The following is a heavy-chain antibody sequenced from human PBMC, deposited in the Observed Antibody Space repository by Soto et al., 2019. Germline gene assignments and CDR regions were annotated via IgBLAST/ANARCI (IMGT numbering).Heavy chain of an antibody. V-gene: IGHV4-39*01. D-gene: IGHD1-1*01. CDR2: IYYHGDT. Sequence: QLQLLESGPGLVKSSETLSLTCTVSGGSIRSALYYWGWIRQPPGQGLEWIGNIYYHGDTYYNPFIQSRVSISVDTSRNQISLRLIYVTAGDTAVYYCARLTLDGTRYFDYWGQGAVVTVSS. CDR1: GGSIRSALYY. CDR3: ARLTLDGTRYFDY. J-gene: IGHJ4*02.